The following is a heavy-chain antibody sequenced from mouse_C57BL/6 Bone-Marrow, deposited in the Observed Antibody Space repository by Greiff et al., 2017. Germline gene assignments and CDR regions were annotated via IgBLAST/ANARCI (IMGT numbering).Heavy chain of an antibody. V-gene: IGHV5-6*01. CDR2: ISSGGSYT. J-gene: IGHJ3*01. CDR1: GFTFSSYG. D-gene: IGHD1-1*01. CDR3: ARHGITTVVAPSWFAY. Sequence: EVMLVESGGDLVKPGGSLKLSCAASGFTFSSYGMSWVRQTPDKRLEWVATISSGGSYTYYPDRVKGRFTISRDNAKNTLYLQMSSLKSEDTAMYYCARHGITTVVAPSWFAYWGQGTLVTVSA.